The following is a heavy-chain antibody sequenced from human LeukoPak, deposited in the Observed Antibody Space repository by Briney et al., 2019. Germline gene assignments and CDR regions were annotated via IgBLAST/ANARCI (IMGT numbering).Heavy chain of an antibody. V-gene: IGHV4-39*01. D-gene: IGHD6-13*01. CDR1: GGSISNYH. CDR3: ASEQLAPGGDY. J-gene: IGHJ4*02. Sequence: NPSETLSLTCTVSGGSISNYHWSWIRQPPGKGLEWIGSIYYSGSTYYNPSLKSRVTISVDTSKNQFSLKLSSVTAADTAVYYCASEQLAPGGDYWGQGTLVTVSS. CDR2: IYYSGST.